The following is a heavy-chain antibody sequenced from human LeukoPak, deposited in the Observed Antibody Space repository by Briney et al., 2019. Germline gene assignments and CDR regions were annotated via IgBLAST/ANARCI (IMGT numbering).Heavy chain of an antibody. CDR2: IYYSGST. J-gene: IGHJ4*02. Sequence: SETLSLTCTVSGGSISSYYWSWIRQPPGKGLEWIGYIYYSGSTNYNPSLKSRVTISVDKSKNQFSLKLSSVTAADTAVYYCASISTNYYGSGSYYNRHYFDYWGQGTLVTVSS. CDR1: GGSISSYY. CDR3: ASISTNYYGSGSYYNRHYFDY. D-gene: IGHD3-10*01. V-gene: IGHV4-59*12.